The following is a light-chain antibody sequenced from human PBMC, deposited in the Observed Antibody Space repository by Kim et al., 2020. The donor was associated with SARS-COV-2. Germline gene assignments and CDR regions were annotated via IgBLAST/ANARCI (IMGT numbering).Light chain of an antibody. V-gene: IGKV1-5*01. J-gene: IGKJ1*01. CDR1: QSVSRW. Sequence: DIQMTQSPSTLSASVGDRVTLTCRASQSVSRWLAWYQQKPGKAPKLLIYDGSNLQSGVPSRFSGSGSGTEFTLTISSLQPDHFAIYYCQHRQTFGQGTKVDIK. CDR3: QHRQT. CDR2: DGS.